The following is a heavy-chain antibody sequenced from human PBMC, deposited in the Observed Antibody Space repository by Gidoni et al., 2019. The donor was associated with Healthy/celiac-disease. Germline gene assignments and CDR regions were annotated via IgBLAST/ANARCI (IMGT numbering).Heavy chain of an antibody. V-gene: IGHV3-15*01. D-gene: IGHD3-10*01. Sequence: EVQLVESGGGLVKPGGSLRLSCAASGFTFSNAWMSWVRQAPGKGLEWVGRIKSKTDGGTTDYAAPVKGRFTISRDDSKNTLYLQMNSLKTEDTAVYYCTTEVLLWDLVPFDYWGQGTLVTVSS. CDR2: IKSKTDGGTT. CDR3: TTEVLLWDLVPFDY. CDR1: GFTFSNAW. J-gene: IGHJ4*02.